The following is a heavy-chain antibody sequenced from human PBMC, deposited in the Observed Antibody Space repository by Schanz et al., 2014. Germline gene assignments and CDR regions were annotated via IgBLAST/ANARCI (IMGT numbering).Heavy chain of an antibody. D-gene: IGHD4-17*01. Sequence: VKLVESGGGLVQPGRSLRLSCAASGFTFSSYGMHWVRQVPGKGLEWVAVVCYDGSKKYYADSVKGRFTTSRDNSKIPLSLQMSSLRAAPSSFSSSSKDPHSDYGGNPPSFSLWGQGTMVTVSS. V-gene: IGHV3-33*06. CDR3: SKDPHSDYGGNPPSFSL. CDR2: VCYDGSKK. J-gene: IGHJ3*01. CDR1: GFTFSSYG.